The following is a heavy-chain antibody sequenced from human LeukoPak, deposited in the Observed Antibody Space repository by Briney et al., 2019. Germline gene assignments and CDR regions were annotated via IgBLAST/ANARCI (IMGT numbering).Heavy chain of an antibody. CDR2: ISSDGTNR. D-gene: IGHD6-6*01. V-gene: IGHV3-30*01. CDR3: AKDNLHSYSSSPGWFDP. CDR1: GFTFSGYA. J-gene: IGHJ5*02. Sequence: GGSLRLSCAASGFTFSGYALHWVRQAPGKGLEWVAVISSDGTNRYYADSVKGRFTISRDNAKNSLYLQMNSLRAEDTALYYCAKDNLHSYSSSPGWFDPWGQGTLVTVSS.